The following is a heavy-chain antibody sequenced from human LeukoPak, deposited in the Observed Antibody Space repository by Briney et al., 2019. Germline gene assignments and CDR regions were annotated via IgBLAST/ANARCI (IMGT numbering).Heavy chain of an antibody. CDR3: ARGGFSGGILRYFDL. V-gene: IGHV4-59*01. CDR2: IYYSGST. D-gene: IGHD2-15*01. J-gene: IGHJ2*01. CDR1: GASFNIYY. Sequence: SETLSLTCTVSGASFNIYYWSWIRQPPGKGLEWIGYIYYSGSTNYNPSLKSRVTISVDTSKNQFSPKLRSVTAADTAVYYCARGGFSGGILRYFDLWGRGTLVTVSS.